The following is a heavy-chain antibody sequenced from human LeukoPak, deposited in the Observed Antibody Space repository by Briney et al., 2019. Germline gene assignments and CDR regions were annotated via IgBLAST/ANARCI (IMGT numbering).Heavy chain of an antibody. CDR2: IYTSGST. J-gene: IGHJ1*01. CDR1: GGSISSGSYY. V-gene: IGHV4-61*02. Sequence: SETLSLTCTVPGGSISSGSYYWSWIRQPVGKGLEWIGRIYTSGSTNYNPSLKSRVTISVDTSKNQFSLKLSSVTAADTAVYYCARDSSSSGYFQHWGQGTLVTVSS. D-gene: IGHD6-6*01. CDR3: ARDSSSSGYFQH.